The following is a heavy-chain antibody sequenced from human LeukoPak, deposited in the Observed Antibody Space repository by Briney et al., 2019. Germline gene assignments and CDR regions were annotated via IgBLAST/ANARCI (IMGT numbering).Heavy chain of an antibody. V-gene: IGHV5-51*01. J-gene: IGHJ6*03. CDR1: GYSFTSYW. Sequence: GESLKISCKGSGYSFTSYWIGWVRQMPGKGLEWMGIIYPGDSDTRYSPSFQGQVTISADKSTSTAYLQWSSLKASDTAMYYCARGPATTMVRGVPHYYYYYMDVWGKGTTVTISS. D-gene: IGHD3-10*01. CDR3: ARGPATTMVRGVPHYYYYYMDV. CDR2: IYPGDSDT.